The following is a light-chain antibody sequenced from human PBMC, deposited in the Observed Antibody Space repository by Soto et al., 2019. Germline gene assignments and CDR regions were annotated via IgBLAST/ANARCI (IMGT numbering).Light chain of an antibody. CDR2: AAS. V-gene: IGKV1-27*01. CDR1: QGISNY. Sequence: DIQMTQSPSSLSASVGDRVTMTCRASQGISNYLAWYQQKPGRVPKLLIYAASTLQSGVPSRFSGSGSGTDFTLTISSLQPEDVATYYCRKYNNAPQTFGQGTKVQIK. CDR3: RKYNNAPQT. J-gene: IGKJ1*01.